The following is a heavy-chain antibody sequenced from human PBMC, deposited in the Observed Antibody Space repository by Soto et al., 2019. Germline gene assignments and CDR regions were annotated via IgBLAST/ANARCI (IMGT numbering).Heavy chain of an antibody. Sequence: SETLSLTCAVYGGSFSGYYWSWIRQPPGKGLEWIGEINHSGSTNYNPSLKSRVTISVDTSKNQFSLKLSSVTAADTAVYYCARAWGAVAGTSEVFDYYYGMDVWGQGTTVTVSS. J-gene: IGHJ6*02. CDR2: INHSGST. D-gene: IGHD6-19*01. CDR3: ARAWGAVAGTSEVFDYYYGMDV. V-gene: IGHV4-34*01. CDR1: GGSFSGYY.